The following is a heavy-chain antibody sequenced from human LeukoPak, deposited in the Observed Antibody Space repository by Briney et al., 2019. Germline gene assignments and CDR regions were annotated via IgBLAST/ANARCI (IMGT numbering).Heavy chain of an antibody. CDR2: IKQDGSEK. CDR1: GFTFSSYW. J-gene: IGHJ3*02. V-gene: IGHV3-7*03. D-gene: IGHD3-10*01. Sequence: GGSLRLSCATSGFTFSSYWMSWVRQAPGKGLEWVANIKQDGSEKYYADSVKGRFTISRDNAKNSLYLQMNSLRAEDTAVYYCARVRRELLWFGELPPPDAFDTWGQGTMVTVSS. CDR3: ARVRRELLWFGELPPPDAFDT.